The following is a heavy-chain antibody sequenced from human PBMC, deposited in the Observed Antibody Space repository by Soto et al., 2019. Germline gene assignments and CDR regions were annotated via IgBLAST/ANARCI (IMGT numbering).Heavy chain of an antibody. CDR1: GFTFSSYA. CDR3: ARDEPPYYDSSGIYYYYGMDV. J-gene: IGHJ6*02. D-gene: IGHD3-22*01. CDR2: ISYDGSNK. V-gene: IGHV3-30-3*01. Sequence: GGSLRLSCAASGFTFSSYAMHLVRQAPGKGLEWVAVISYDGSNKYYADSVKGRFTISRDNSKNTLYLQMNSLRAEDTAVYYCARDEPPYYDSSGIYYYYGMDVWGQGTTVTVSS.